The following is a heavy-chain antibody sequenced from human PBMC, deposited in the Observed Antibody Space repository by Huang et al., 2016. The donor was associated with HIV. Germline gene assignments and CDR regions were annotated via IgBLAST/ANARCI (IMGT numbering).Heavy chain of an antibody. CDR3: ARHMDCSSSSCLAGGHERGPFDM. Sequence: QLQLQESGPGLVKPSETLSLTCSVSGGSISSSSYYWGWIRQPPGKGLEWIGRIYYSGRTFYNPALKSRVTISVDTSKNQFSLRLSAVTAADTSVYYCARHMDCSSSSCLAGGHERGPFDMWGQGTMVTVSS. J-gene: IGHJ3*02. CDR1: GGSISSSSYY. V-gene: IGHV4-39*01. CDR2: IYYSGRT. D-gene: IGHD2-2*01.